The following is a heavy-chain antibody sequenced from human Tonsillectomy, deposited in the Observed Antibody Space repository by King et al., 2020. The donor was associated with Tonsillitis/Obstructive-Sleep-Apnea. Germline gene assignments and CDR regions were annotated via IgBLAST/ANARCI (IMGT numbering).Heavy chain of an antibody. V-gene: IGHV6-1*01. CDR2: TYYRSKWYN. CDR1: GDSVSSNSGA. J-gene: IGHJ6*03. CDR3: ARGAYSSSWSRYSYYYMDV. Sequence: VQLQQSGPGLVKPSQTLSLTCAISGDSVSSNSGAWNWIRQSPSRGLEWLGGTYYRSKWYNDYAVSVKSRITINPDTSKNQFSLQLNSVTPEDTAVYYCARGAYSSSWSRYSYYYMDVWGKGTTVTVSS. D-gene: IGHD6-13*01.